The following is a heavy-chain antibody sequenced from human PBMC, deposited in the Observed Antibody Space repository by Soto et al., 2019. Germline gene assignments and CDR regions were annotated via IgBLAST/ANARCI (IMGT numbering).Heavy chain of an antibody. D-gene: IGHD3-3*01. J-gene: IGHJ4*02. CDR1: GYSFTSYW. CDR2: IYPGDSDT. V-gene: IGHV5-51*01. CDR3: ARMGEWTYYDFWSPYDY. Sequence: PGESLKISCKGSGYSFTSYWIGWVRQMPGKGLEWMGIIYPGDSDTRYSPSFQGQVTISADKSISTAYLQWSSLKASDTAMYYCARMGEWTYYDFWSPYDYWGQGILVTVSS.